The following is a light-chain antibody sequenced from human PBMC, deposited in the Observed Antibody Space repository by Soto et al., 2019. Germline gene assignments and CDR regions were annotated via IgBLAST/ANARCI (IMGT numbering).Light chain of an antibody. Sequence: EIVLTQSPGTLSLSPGERATLSCRASQSVNSLYLAWYQQKPGQAPRLLIYGAYSRATGIPDRFSGSGSGTDFTLTISRLEPEDFAVYYCQYYSGSQTFGGGTKVEIK. V-gene: IGKV3-20*01. CDR3: QYYSGSQT. CDR2: GAY. CDR1: QSVNSLY. J-gene: IGKJ4*01.